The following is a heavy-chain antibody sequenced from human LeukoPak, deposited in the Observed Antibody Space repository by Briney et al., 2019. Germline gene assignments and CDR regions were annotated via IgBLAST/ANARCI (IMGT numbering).Heavy chain of an antibody. Sequence: ASVKVSCKASGYTLTDYYMHWVRQAPGQGLEWMGWINPNSGGTNFAQNFQGRVTMTRDTSISTAYMELSRLRYDDTAVYYCARDVVQGSGTPGPIDYWGQGTLVTVSS. J-gene: IGHJ4*02. CDR3: ARDVVQGSGTPGPIDY. D-gene: IGHD3-10*01. V-gene: IGHV1-2*02. CDR2: INPNSGGT. CDR1: GYTLTDYY.